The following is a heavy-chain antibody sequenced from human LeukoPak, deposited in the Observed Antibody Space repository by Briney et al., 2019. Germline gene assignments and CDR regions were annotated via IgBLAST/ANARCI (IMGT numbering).Heavy chain of an antibody. CDR3: ARRALTGDFVRSDY. V-gene: IGHV1-2*02. J-gene: IGHJ4*02. Sequence: ASVKVSCKASGYTFTGYYMHWVRQAPGQGLEWMGWINPNSGGTNYAQKFQGRVTMTRDTSISTAYMELSRLRSDDTAVYYCARRALTGDFVRSDYWGQGTLVTVSS. CDR2: INPNSGGT. D-gene: IGHD7-27*01. CDR1: GYTFTGYY.